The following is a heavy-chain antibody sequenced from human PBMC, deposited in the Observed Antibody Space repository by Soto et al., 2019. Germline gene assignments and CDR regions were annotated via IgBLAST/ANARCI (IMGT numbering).Heavy chain of an antibody. Sequence: QVQLVQSGAEVKKPGASVNLSCKTSGYSFTGYAVHWVRQAPGQRLEWMGWINAGDGSTKYSPKFQGRVTITRDTSAPTAYMDLSSLTSEDTAIYYCARGGAGTYQLAYWGLGTVVTVSS. J-gene: IGHJ4*02. V-gene: IGHV1-3*01. CDR3: ARGGAGTYQLAY. D-gene: IGHD3-16*01. CDR1: GYSFTGYA. CDR2: INAGDGST.